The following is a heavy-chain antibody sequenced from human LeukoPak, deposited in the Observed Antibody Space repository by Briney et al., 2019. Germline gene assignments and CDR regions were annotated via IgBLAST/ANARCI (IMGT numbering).Heavy chain of an antibody. V-gene: IGHV4-59*08. CDR1: GGSISNYY. CDR2: IYYSGST. Sequence: SETLSLTCTVSGGSISNYYWSWIRQPPGKGLEWIGYIYYSGSTNYNPSLKSRVSISVDTSKSQFSLKLSSVTAADTAVYYCATSPYYDSSGYPLVWGQGTLVTVSS. D-gene: IGHD3-22*01. CDR3: ATSPYYDSSGYPLV. J-gene: IGHJ4*02.